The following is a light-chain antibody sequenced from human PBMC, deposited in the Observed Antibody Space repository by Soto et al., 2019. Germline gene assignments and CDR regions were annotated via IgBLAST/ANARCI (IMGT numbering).Light chain of an antibody. V-gene: IGKV1-9*01. Sequence: DIQLTQSPSFLSAPVGDRVTITCRASQVISSYLAWYQQKPGKAPKLLIYAASTLQSGVPSRFSGSRSGTEFTLTISSLQPDDFATYYCQHCNSYSEAFGQGTKVDIK. CDR1: QVISSY. CDR3: QHCNSYSEA. J-gene: IGKJ1*01. CDR2: AAS.